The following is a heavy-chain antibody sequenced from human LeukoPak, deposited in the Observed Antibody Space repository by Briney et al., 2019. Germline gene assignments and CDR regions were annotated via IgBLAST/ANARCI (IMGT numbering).Heavy chain of an antibody. CDR1: GGSFSGYY. D-gene: IGHD6-13*01. Sequence: SETLSLTCAVYGGSFSGYYWSWIRQPPGKGLEWIGEINHSGSTNYNPSLKSRVTISVDTSKNQFSLKLSFVTAADTAVYYCARSPSIAATGNWFDPWGQGTLVTVSS. J-gene: IGHJ5*02. CDR3: ARSPSIAATGNWFDP. V-gene: IGHV4-34*01. CDR2: INHSGST.